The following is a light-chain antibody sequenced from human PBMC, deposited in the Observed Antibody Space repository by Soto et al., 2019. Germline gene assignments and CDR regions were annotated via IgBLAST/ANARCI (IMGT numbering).Light chain of an antibody. J-gene: IGKJ1*01. CDR1: QSVSSSY. Sequence: EIVLTQSPATLSLSRGERATLSCRAGQSVSSSYLAWYQQKPGQAPRLLIYGASSRATGIPDRFSGSGSGTDFTLTISRLEPEDFAVYYCQQYGSSPPWTFGQGTKVDIK. CDR2: GAS. CDR3: QQYGSSPPWT. V-gene: IGKV3-20*01.